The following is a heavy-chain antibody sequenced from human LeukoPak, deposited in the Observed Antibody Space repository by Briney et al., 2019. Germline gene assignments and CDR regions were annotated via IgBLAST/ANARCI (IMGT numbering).Heavy chain of an antibody. D-gene: IGHD6-19*01. CDR1: GFTFSSYG. CDR2: ISDSGGST. V-gene: IGHV3-23*01. Sequence: GGSLRLSCAASGFTFSSYGMSWVRQAPGKGLEWVSAISDSGGSTYYVDSVKGRLTISRDNSKNTLYLQMNSLRAEDTAVYYCARSIAVAGDFDYWGQGTLVTVSS. CDR3: ARSIAVAGDFDY. J-gene: IGHJ4*02.